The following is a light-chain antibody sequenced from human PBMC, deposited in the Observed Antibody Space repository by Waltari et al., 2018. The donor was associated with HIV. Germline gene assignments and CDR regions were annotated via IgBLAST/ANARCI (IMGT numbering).Light chain of an antibody. CDR1: SSNIGRDT. V-gene: IGLV1-44*01. CDR2: NNN. Sequence: QSVLTQPPSASGTPGQRVTISCSGGSSNIGRDTVNWYQHLPGTAPKLLIYNNNLRPSGVPDRFSGSKSGTSASLAISGLQSEDEADYYCASWDGSLNGWVFGGGTKLTVL. CDR3: ASWDGSLNGWV. J-gene: IGLJ3*02.